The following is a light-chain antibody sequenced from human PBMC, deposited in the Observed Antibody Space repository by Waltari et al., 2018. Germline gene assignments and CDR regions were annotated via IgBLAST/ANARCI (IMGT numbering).Light chain of an antibody. CDR1: TSNIGSGP. CDR2: NDD. CDR3: AAWDDGLKAWV. J-gene: IGLJ3*02. Sequence: QSVLTQPPSASGTPGQRITISCFVSTSNIGSGPSKWYRQVPGATPHLLFYNDDQRLSGVPDRYSCAKSGTSASLAITEIQSDDEADYFCAAWDDGLKAWVFGGGTRLTVL. V-gene: IGLV1-44*01.